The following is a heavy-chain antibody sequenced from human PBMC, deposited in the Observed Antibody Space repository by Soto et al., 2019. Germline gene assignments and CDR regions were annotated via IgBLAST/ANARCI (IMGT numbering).Heavy chain of an antibody. CDR3: GLFFSAGAFDNY. V-gene: IGHV4-30-2*01. CDR1: GGSISSGGYT. Sequence: QLQLQESGSGLVKPSENLSLTCVVSGGSISSGGYTWAWIRQPPGKGLEWIGYMHHSGNNFYNPSLKSRVTIAVDTSRNQVSLNLNSVTAADTAVYYCGLFFSAGAFDNYWGQGTLVTVSS. CDR2: MHHSGNN. D-gene: IGHD6-13*01. J-gene: IGHJ4*02.